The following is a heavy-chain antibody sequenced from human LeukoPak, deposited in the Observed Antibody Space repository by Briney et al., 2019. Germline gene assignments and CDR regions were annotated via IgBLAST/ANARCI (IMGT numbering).Heavy chain of an antibody. CDR3: ARDREWLIPGYFDL. V-gene: IGHV4-4*07. CDR1: GGSISSYY. Sequence: SETLSLTCTVSGGSISSYYWRWIRQSAGKGLEWIGRIYKNGGTYYNPSLKSRVTMSVDTSKNQFSLKLNSVTAADTALYYCARDREWLIPGYFDLWGRGSLVTVSS. D-gene: IGHD6-19*01. J-gene: IGHJ2*01. CDR2: IYKNGGT.